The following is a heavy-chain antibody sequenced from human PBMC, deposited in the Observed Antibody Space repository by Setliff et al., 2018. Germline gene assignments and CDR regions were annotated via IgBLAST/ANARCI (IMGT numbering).Heavy chain of an antibody. J-gene: IGHJ4*02. CDR3: ARGSVEYSRGWYYFDY. D-gene: IGHD6-19*01. Sequence: RASVKVSCKASGGTFSSYGMHWVRQAPGQGLEWMGWINAGNDNTHYSQKFQGRVTITRDTSASTVYMELSSVRSEDTAVYYCARGSVEYSRGWYYFDYWAQGTLVTVSS. CDR1: GGTFSSYG. CDR2: INAGNDNT. V-gene: IGHV1-3*01.